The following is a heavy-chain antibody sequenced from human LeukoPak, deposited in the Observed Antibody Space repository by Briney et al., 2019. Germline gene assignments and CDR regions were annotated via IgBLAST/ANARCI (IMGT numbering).Heavy chain of an antibody. CDR2: IYYTGST. V-gene: IGHV4-59*08. Sequence: PSETLSLTRTVSGGSISSYYWSWIRQPPGKGLEWIGYIYYTGSTNYNPSLKSRVTISVDTSKNQFSLNLSSVTAADTAVYYCARGSGNPSFDYWGQGTLVTVSS. CDR3: ARGSGNPSFDY. CDR1: GGSISSYY. D-gene: IGHD1-1*01. J-gene: IGHJ4*02.